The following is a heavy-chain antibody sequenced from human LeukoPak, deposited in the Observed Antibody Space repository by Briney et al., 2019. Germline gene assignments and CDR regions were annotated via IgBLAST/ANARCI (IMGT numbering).Heavy chain of an antibody. V-gene: IGHV1-18*01. CDR3: ARESSIAAIPDY. Sequence: ASVKVSCTASGYTFTSYGISWVRQAPGQGLEWMGWISAYNGNTNYAQKLQGRVTMTTDTTTSTAYVELRSLRSDDTAVYYCARESSIAAIPDYWGQGTLVTVSA. D-gene: IGHD6-6*01. CDR2: ISAYNGNT. CDR1: GYTFTSYG. J-gene: IGHJ4*02.